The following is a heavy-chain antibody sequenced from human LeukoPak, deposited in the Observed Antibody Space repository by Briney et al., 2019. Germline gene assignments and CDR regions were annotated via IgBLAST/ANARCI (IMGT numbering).Heavy chain of an antibody. CDR1: GGSFSGYY. CDR2: INHSGST. J-gene: IGHJ6*02. D-gene: IGHD3-16*01. Sequence: PSETLSLTCAVYGGSFSGYYWSWIRQPPGKGLEWIGEINHSGSTNYNPSLKSRVTISVDTSKKQFSLKLSSVTAADTAVYYCARGRLDYYYYGMDVWGQGTTVTVSS. CDR3: ARGRLDYYYYGMDV. V-gene: IGHV4-34*01.